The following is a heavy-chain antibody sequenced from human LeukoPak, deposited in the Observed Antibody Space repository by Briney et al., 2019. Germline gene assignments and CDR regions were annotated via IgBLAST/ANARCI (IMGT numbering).Heavy chain of an antibody. J-gene: IGHJ2*01. CDR3: ARGITMVRGVIIIKSRRYFDL. V-gene: IGHV1-8*01. Sequence: ASVKVSCKASGYTFTSYDINWVRQATGQGLEWMGWMNPNSGNTGYAQKFQGRVTMTRNTSISTAYMELSSLRSEDTAVYYCARGITMVRGVIIIKSRRYFDLWGRGTLVTVSS. CDR1: GYTFTSYD. D-gene: IGHD3-10*01. CDR2: MNPNSGNT.